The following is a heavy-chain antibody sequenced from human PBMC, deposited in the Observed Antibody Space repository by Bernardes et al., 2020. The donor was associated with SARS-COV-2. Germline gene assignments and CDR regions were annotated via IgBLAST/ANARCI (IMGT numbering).Heavy chain of an antibody. CDR1: GFTFNNFG. J-gene: IGHJ4*02. D-gene: IGHD3-16*02. CDR2: ISYEGSNK. Sequence: GGYLRLSCAASGFTFNNFGMHWVRQAPGRGLEWVAVISYEGSNKYYADSVKGRFTISRDNSKNTLYLQMNSLRAEDTAVYYCAKLVEGYDYVWGSYRPEAGLDYWGQGTLVTVSS. CDR3: AKLVEGYDYVWGSYRPEAGLDY. V-gene: IGHV3-30*18.